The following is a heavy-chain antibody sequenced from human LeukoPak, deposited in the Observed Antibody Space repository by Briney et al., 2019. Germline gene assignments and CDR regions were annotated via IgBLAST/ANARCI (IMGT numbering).Heavy chain of an antibody. D-gene: IGHD3-22*01. CDR3: ARGNYYDSSGYSAY. Sequence: PGGSLRLSCAASGFTFSSYWMSWVRQAPGKGLEWVANIKQDGSEKYYVDSVKGRFTISRDNAKNSLYLQMNSLRAEDTAVYYCARGNYYDSSGYSAYWGQWTLVTVSS. J-gene: IGHJ4*02. CDR2: IKQDGSEK. CDR1: GFTFSSYW. V-gene: IGHV3-7*01.